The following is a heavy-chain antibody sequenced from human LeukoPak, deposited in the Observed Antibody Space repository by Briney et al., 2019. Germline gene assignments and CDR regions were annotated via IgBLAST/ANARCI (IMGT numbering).Heavy chain of an antibody. D-gene: IGHD6-19*01. CDR2: MNPKSAHT. Sequence: ASVKVSCKASGYTFTSYDIHWVRQASGHGLEWMGWMNPKSAHTGHAQRFQGRVTMTMNTSIGTAYMELSSLTSEDTAMYYCTRGPSYHSKWVGGMWFDPWGQGTLVSVSS. CDR3: TRGPSYHSKWVGGMWFDP. CDR1: GYTFTSYD. V-gene: IGHV1-8*01. J-gene: IGHJ5*02.